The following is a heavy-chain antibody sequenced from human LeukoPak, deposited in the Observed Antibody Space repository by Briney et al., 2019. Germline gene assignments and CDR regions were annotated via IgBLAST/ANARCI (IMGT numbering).Heavy chain of an antibody. CDR3: ARHRSAVRGVRYYYYGMDV. J-gene: IGHJ6*02. CDR1: GFTFSSYA. CDR2: ISGSGGST. Sequence: GGSLRLSCAASGFTFSSYAMSWVRQAPGKGLEWVSAISGSGGSTYYADSVKGRFTISRDNSKNTLYLQMNSLRAEDTAVYYCARHRSAVRGVRYYYYGMDVWGQGTTVTVSS. V-gene: IGHV3-23*01. D-gene: IGHD3-10*01.